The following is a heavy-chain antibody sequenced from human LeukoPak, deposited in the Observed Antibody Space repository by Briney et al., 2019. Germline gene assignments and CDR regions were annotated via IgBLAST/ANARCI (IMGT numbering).Heavy chain of an antibody. D-gene: IGHD6-19*01. CDR3: ASEGIESSGWYYFDY. Sequence: PGGSLRLSCAASGFTFDDYGMSWVRQAPGKGLEWVSGINWNGGSTGYADSVKGRFTISRDNAKNSLYLQMNSLRAEDTAVYYCASEGIESSGWYYFDYWGQGTLVTVSS. J-gene: IGHJ4*02. CDR2: INWNGGST. V-gene: IGHV3-20*04. CDR1: GFTFDDYG.